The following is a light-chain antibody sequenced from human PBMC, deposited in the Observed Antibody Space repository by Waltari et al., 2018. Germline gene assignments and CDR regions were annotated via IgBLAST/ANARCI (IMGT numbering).Light chain of an antibody. CDR1: QSINNW. J-gene: IGKJ3*01. V-gene: IGKV1-5*03. CDR3: QQYNSYSGFT. Sequence: DIQMTQSPSTLSASIGERVAITCRASQSINNWCAWYQQKPGKAPKLLIYKASTLESGVPSRFSGSGSGTEFTLTISSLQPDDSATYYCQQYNSYSGFTFGPGTKVDIK. CDR2: KAS.